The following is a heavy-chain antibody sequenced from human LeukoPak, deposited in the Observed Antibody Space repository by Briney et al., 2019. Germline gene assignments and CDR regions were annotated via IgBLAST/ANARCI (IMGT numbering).Heavy chain of an antibody. Sequence: ASVKVSRKVSGYSLSELSTHWVRQAPGQGLEWMGGFDPGDDETIYAQKFQGRVTMTEDTSTDTAYLELRSLRSEDTAVYFCATEKDLLLDSWGQGTPVTVSS. CDR1: GYSLSELS. CDR3: ATEKDLLLDS. CDR2: FDPGDDET. V-gene: IGHV1-24*01. D-gene: IGHD1-26*01. J-gene: IGHJ5*01.